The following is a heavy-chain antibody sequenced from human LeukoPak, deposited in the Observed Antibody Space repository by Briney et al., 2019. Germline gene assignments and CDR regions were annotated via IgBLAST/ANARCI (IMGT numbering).Heavy chain of an antibody. D-gene: IGHD3-3*01. J-gene: IGHJ6*03. CDR3: ARARDFWSGYYITYYYYYMDV. CDR2: IYYSGST. V-gene: IGHV4-59*12. Sequence: SETLSLTCTVSGGSISSYYWSWIRQPPGKGLEWIGYIYYSGSTNYNPSLKSRVTISVDTSKNQFSLKLSPVTAADTAVYYCARARDFWSGYYITYYYYYMDVWGKGTTVTVSS. CDR1: GGSISSYY.